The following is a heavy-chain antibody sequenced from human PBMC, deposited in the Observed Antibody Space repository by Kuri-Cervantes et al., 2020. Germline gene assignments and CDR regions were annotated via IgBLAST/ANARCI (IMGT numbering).Heavy chain of an antibody. CDR1: GYTFTSYG. V-gene: IGHV1-18*01. Sequence: ASVKVSCKASGYTFTSYGISWVRQAPGQGLEWMGWIGAYNGNTNYAQKLQGRVTMTTDTSTSTAYMELRSLRSDDTAVYYCARDMQSIAAAGTFGYWGQGTLVTVSS. J-gene: IGHJ4*02. D-gene: IGHD6-13*01. CDR2: IGAYNGNT. CDR3: ARDMQSIAAAGTFGY.